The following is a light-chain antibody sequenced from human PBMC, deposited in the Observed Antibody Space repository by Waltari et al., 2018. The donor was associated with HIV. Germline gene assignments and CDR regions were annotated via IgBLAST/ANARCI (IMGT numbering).Light chain of an antibody. CDR1: SSAVGGYNY. CDR2: EVS. J-gene: IGLJ2*01. CDR3: SSYSSSITLYVV. V-gene: IGLV2-14*01. Sequence: QSALTHPASVSGSPGQSITISCTGSSSAVGGYNYVSWYQHHPGKAPKLMISEVSNRPSGVSNRFSGSKSGNTASLTISGLQAEDEADYYCSSYSSSITLYVVFGGGTKLTVL.